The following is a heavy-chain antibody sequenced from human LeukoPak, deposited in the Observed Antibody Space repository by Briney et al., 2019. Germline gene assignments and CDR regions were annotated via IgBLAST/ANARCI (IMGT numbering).Heavy chain of an antibody. Sequence: PGGSLRLSCAASGFTFSSYWLSWVRQAPGRRLEWLANIGPDGNEIYSLDSVRGRFTISRDNAKNSLYLQMNGLRAEDTAVYFCARVRVGFGDLFDSWGQGTLVTVSS. V-gene: IGHV3-7*04. D-gene: IGHD4-17*01. CDR2: IGPDGNEI. CDR1: GFTFSSYW. CDR3: ARVRVGFGDLFDS. J-gene: IGHJ4*02.